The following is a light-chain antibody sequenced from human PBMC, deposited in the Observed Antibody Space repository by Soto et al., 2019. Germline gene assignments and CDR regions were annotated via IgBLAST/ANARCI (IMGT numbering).Light chain of an antibody. CDR1: GSDVGRYNY. CDR3: YSYTTSSTYV. CDR2: DVT. Sequence: QSALTQPASVSGSPGQSITISCAGTGSDVGRYNYVSWYQQHPGKAPKLMIFDVTNRPSGVSNRFSGSKSGNTASLTISGLQTEDEADYYCYSYTTSSTYVFGTGTKLTVL. J-gene: IGLJ1*01. V-gene: IGLV2-14*03.